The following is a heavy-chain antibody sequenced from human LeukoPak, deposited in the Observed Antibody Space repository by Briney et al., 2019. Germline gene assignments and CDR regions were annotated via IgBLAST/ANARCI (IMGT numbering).Heavy chain of an antibody. J-gene: IGHJ4*02. D-gene: IGHD3-10*01. CDR1: GYTFTSYY. CDR2: INPSGGST. Sequence: ASVKVSCKASGYTFTSYYMHWVRQAPGQGLEWMGTINPSGGSTSYAQKFQGRVTMTRDTSTSTVYMELSSLRSEDTAVYYCATARTAYYSGSGSYFDYWGQGTLVTVSS. CDR3: ATARTAYYSGSGSYFDY. V-gene: IGHV1-46*01.